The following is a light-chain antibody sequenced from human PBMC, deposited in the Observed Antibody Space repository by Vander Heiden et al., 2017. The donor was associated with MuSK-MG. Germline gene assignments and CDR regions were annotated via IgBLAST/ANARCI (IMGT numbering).Light chain of an antibody. V-gene: IGLV2-14*01. Sequence: QSALTQPASVSGSPGQSITISCTGTSTDIGGYNYVSWYQQHPGKAPNLMIYDVSNRPSGVSNRFSGSKSGNTASLTISGLQAEDEADYYCSSYTSSGTPYVFGTGTKLTVL. CDR2: DVS. J-gene: IGLJ1*01. CDR3: SSYTSSGTPYV. CDR1: STDIGGYNY.